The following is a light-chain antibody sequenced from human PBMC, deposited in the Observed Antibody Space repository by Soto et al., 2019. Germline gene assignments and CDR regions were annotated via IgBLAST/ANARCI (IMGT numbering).Light chain of an antibody. CDR2: DAS. Sequence: DIQMTQSPSTLSASVGDRVTITCRASQSFTGMLAWYQQKPGKAPKLLIYDASTLQSGVPSRFSGSGSGTEFTLTIRRLQPDDFATYYCKQYHSYSTFGQGTKLEIK. CDR1: QSFTGM. CDR3: KQYHSYST. V-gene: IGKV1-5*01. J-gene: IGKJ2*01.